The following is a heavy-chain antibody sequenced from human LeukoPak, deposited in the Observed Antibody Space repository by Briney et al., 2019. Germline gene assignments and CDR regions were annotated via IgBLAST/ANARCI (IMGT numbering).Heavy chain of an antibody. CDR3: ARDPDPRDYYGSGSRAAADY. CDR2: ISHDTTNQ. D-gene: IGHD3-10*01. Sequence: GGSLRLSCAASGFSFRTHSMHWVRQAPGKGLEWVAYISHDTTNQYYAESVTGRFTIFRDNSKKSLYLHMNSLRPEDTAMYYCARDPDPRDYYGSGSRAAADYWGQGTLVTVSS. CDR1: GFSFRTHS. J-gene: IGHJ4*02. V-gene: IGHV3-30*04.